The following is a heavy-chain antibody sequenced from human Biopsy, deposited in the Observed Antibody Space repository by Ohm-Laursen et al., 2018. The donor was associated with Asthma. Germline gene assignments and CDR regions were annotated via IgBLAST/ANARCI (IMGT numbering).Heavy chain of an antibody. CDR3: ARGPELDV. CDR2: TNERGVT. J-gene: IGHJ6*02. Sequence: GTLSLTCDVHPGSFSGFFWTWIRQSPGKGLEWIGETNERGVTDNNPSLKSRVIISIDTYWNRVSLKLTSVTAADTAVYYCARGPELDVWGQGTTVTVSS. CDR1: PGSFSGFF. V-gene: IGHV4-34*01.